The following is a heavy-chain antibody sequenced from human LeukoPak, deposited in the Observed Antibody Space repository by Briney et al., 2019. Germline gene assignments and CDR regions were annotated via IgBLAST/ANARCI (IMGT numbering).Heavy chain of an antibody. D-gene: IGHD2-15*01. CDR1: GGSFSGYY. CDR2: INHSGST. V-gene: IGHV4-34*01. Sequence: SETLSLTCAVYGGSFSGYYWSWIRQPPGKGLEWIGEINHSGSTNYNPSLKSRVTISVDTSKNPFSLKLSSVTAADTAVYYCARGPWDIVVVVAATGWFDPWGQGTLVTVSS. CDR3: ARGPWDIVVVVAATGWFDP. J-gene: IGHJ5*02.